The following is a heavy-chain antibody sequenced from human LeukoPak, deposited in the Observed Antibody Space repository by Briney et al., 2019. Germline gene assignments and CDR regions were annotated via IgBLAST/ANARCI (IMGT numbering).Heavy chain of an antibody. Sequence: GGSLTLSCAASGFTFRSYGMSWVRQAPGKGLEWVSAISGCVCNTYYADRVKGRFTFSRDNSKNTLYLELHSLRTEDTAVYYCARARRSGGITMIRGVKDRGWFDPWGQGALVTVSS. D-gene: IGHD3-10*01. CDR2: ISGCVCNT. V-gene: IGHV3-23*01. CDR3: ARARRSGGITMIRGVKDRGWFDP. CDR1: GFTFRSYG. J-gene: IGHJ5*02.